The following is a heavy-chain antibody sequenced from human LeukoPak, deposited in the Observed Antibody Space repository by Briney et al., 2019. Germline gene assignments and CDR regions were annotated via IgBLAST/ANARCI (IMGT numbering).Heavy chain of an antibody. CDR2: INHSGST. CDR3: ARHDSSGWYGDYGMDV. CDR1: GGSFSGYY. D-gene: IGHD6-19*01. Sequence: SETLSLTCAVYGGSFSGYYWSWIRQPPGKGLEWIGEINHSGSTNYNPSLKSRVTISVDTSKNQFSLKLSSVTAADTAVYYCARHDSSGWYGDYGMDVWGQGTTVTVSS. V-gene: IGHV4-34*01. J-gene: IGHJ6*02.